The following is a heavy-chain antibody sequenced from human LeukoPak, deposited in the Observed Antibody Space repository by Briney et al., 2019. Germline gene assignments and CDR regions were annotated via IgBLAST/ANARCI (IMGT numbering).Heavy chain of an antibody. CDR3: ARDQTGFDAFDI. D-gene: IGHD7-27*01. J-gene: IGHJ3*02. CDR2: ISYDGSDK. Sequence: GGSLRLSCAASGFTFSSYAMHWVRQAPGKGLEWVAVISYDGSDKYYADSVKGRFTISRDNSKNTLYLQMNSLRVEDTAVYYCARDQTGFDAFDIWGQGTMVTVSS. V-gene: IGHV3-30*04. CDR1: GFTFSSYA.